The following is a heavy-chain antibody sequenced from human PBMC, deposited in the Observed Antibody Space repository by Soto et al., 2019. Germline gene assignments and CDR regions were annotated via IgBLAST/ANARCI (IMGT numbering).Heavy chain of an antibody. J-gene: IGHJ2*01. Sequence: QVQLVESGGGLVKPGGSLRLSCAASGFTFSDYYMTWIRQAPGKGLEWGSYINMGGTTVYYADSVKGRFTISRDNAENSLFLQMNSLRVEDTAVYYCAKENWYPDLWGRGTLVTVSS. V-gene: IGHV3-11*01. CDR3: AKENWYPDL. CDR2: INMGGTTV. CDR1: GFTFSDYY.